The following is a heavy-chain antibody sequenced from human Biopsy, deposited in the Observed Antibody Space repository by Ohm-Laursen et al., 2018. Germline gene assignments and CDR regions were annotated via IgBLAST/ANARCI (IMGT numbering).Heavy chain of an antibody. CDR3: ARDTRWSPYHMDV. CDR2: ISTSGTTR. V-gene: IGHV3-11*01. J-gene: IGHJ6*02. Sequence: SLRLSCAASGFTFSDYYMNWIRQAPGKGLEWVSYISTSGTTRYYGDSVKGRFTISRDNAKNLLYLQMNSLGADDTAVYYCARDTRWSPYHMDVWGQGTTVTVSS. CDR1: GFTFSDYY. D-gene: IGHD4-23*01.